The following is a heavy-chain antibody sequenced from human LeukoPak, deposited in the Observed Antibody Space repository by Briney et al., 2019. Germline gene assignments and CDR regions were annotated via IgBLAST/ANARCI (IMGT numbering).Heavy chain of an antibody. D-gene: IGHD1-26*01. CDR3: ARNAIVGARGDY. J-gene: IGHJ4*02. Sequence: ASVKVSCKASGYTFTVYYMHWVRQAPGQGLEWMGWISAYNGNTNYAQKLQGRVTMTTDTSTSTAYMELRSLRSDDTAVYYCARNAIVGARGDYWGQGTLVTVSS. CDR1: GYTFTVYY. CDR2: ISAYNGNT. V-gene: IGHV1-18*04.